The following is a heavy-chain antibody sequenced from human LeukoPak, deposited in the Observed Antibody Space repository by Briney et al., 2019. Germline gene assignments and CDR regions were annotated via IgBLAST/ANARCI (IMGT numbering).Heavy chain of an antibody. V-gene: IGHV3-9*01. D-gene: IGHD3-22*01. Sequence: GGSLRLSCAASGFTFDDYAMHWVRQAPGKGLEWASGISWNSGSIGYADSVKGRFTISRDNAKNSLYLQMNSLRAEDTALYYCAKGDSSGYYYAVSDYWGQGTLVTVSS. J-gene: IGHJ4*02. CDR1: GFTFDDYA. CDR3: AKGDSSGYYYAVSDY. CDR2: ISWNSGSI.